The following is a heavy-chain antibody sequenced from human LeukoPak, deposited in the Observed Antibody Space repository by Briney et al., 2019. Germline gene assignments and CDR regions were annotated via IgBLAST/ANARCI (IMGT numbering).Heavy chain of an antibody. CDR2: ISGSGGST. Sequence: GGSLRLSCAVSGFTFTSYDMTWVRQASGKGLEWVSAISGSGGSTYYADSVKGRFTISRDNSKNTLYLQMNSLRAEDTAVYYCAKTKWEPETGFDYWGQGTLVTVSS. V-gene: IGHV3-23*01. J-gene: IGHJ4*02. D-gene: IGHD1-26*01. CDR1: GFTFTSYD. CDR3: AKTKWEPETGFDY.